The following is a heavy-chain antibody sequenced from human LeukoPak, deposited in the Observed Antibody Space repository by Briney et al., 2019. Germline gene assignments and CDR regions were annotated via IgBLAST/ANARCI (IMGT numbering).Heavy chain of an antibody. J-gene: IGHJ6*03. D-gene: IGHD3-3*01. CDR2: IYTSGST. Sequence: PSETLSLTCTVSGGSISSYYWSWIRQPPGKGLEWIGYIYTSGSTNYNPSLKSRVTISVDTSKNQFSLKLSSVTAADTAVYYCARTAQPRFLEWYYYMDVWGKGTTVTVSS. CDR1: GGSISSYY. V-gene: IGHV4-4*09. CDR3: ARTAQPRFLEWYYYMDV.